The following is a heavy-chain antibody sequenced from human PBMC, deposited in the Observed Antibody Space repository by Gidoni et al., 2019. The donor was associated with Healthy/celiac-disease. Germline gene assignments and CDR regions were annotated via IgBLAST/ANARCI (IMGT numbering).Heavy chain of an antibody. CDR1: GFTFSSYA. Sequence: QVQLVESGGGVVQPGRSLRLSCAASGFTFSSYAMHWVRQAPGKGLEWVAVISYDGSNKYYADSVKGRFTISRDNSKNTLYLQMNSLRAEDTAVYYCARDSGFELLWFGELPHGMDVWGQGTTVTVSS. V-gene: IGHV3-30-3*01. CDR3: ARDSGFELLWFGELPHGMDV. CDR2: ISYDGSNK. D-gene: IGHD3-10*01. J-gene: IGHJ6*02.